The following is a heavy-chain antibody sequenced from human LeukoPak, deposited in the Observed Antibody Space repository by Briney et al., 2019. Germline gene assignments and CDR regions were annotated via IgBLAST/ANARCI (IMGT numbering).Heavy chain of an antibody. CDR1: GGSISSGSYY. CDR2: IYTSGST. D-gene: IGHD6-19*01. CDR3: ASMYSSGWYYFDH. J-gene: IGHJ4*02. V-gene: IGHV4-61*02. Sequence: SQTLSLTCTVSGGSISSGSYYWSWIRQPAGKGLEWIGRIYTSGSTNYNPSLKSRVTISVDTSKNQFSLKLSSVTAADTAVYYCASMYSSGWYYFDHWGQGNPVTVSS.